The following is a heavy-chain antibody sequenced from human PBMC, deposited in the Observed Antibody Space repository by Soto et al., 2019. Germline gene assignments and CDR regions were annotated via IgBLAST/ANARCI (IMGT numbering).Heavy chain of an antibody. CDR2: IFHTGST. Sequence: SETLSLTCTVSGGSISSGNFSWTWIRQPPGKGLEWIAYIFHTGSTFYNSSLKPRVSISVDRSKNQISLKLKSVTETDTAVYYCARVKVGDLFRFNWFFDLWGRGTLVTVSS. J-gene: IGHJ2*01. CDR3: ARVKVGDLFRFNWFFDL. D-gene: IGHD3-3*01. CDR1: GGSISSGNFS. V-gene: IGHV4-30-2*01.